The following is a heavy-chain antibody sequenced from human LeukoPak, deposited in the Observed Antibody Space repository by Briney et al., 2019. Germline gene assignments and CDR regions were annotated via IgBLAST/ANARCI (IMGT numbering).Heavy chain of an antibody. CDR1: GGSFSGYY. D-gene: IGHD6-13*01. J-gene: IGHJ4*02. CDR3: ARDPPAAAGDY. V-gene: IGHV4-34*12. Sequence: PSETLSLTCAVYGGSFSGYYWGWIRQPPGKGLEWIGNMFHSGSTYYNPSLKSRVTISIDTSKNQFSLKLSSVTAADTAVYYCARDPPAAAGDYWGQGTLVIVSS. CDR2: MFHSGST.